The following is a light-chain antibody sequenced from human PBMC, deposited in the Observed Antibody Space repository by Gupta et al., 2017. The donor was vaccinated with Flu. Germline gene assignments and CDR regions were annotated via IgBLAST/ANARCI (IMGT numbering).Light chain of an antibody. CDR1: SLTYYL. CDR3: NSRDSSGDHLGV. CDR2: GEN. Sequence: SSELTQDPAVSVALGQTVRTPCQGDSLTYYLAGWYQQKPRQAPVLVIYGENNRPSGIPDRFSGSSSGNTASLTITGAQAEDEADYYCNSRDSSGDHLGVFGGGTKLTVL. V-gene: IGLV3-19*01. J-gene: IGLJ3*02.